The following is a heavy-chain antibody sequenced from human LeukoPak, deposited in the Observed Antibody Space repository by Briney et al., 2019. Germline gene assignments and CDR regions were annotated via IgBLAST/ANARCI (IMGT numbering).Heavy chain of an antibody. Sequence: PSETLSLTCAVYGGSFSGYYCSWIRQPPGKGLEWIGEINHSGSTNYNLSLKSRVTISVDTSKNQFSLKLSSVTAADTAVYYCARGWYGSGSYYKPNWFDPWGQGTLVTVSS. D-gene: IGHD3-10*01. CDR1: GGSFSGYY. V-gene: IGHV4-34*01. J-gene: IGHJ5*02. CDR3: ARGWYGSGSYYKPNWFDP. CDR2: INHSGST.